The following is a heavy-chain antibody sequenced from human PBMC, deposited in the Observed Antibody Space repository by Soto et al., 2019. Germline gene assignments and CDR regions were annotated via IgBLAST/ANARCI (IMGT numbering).Heavy chain of an antibody. CDR2: IYPGDSDT. V-gene: IGHV5-51*01. Sequence: GESLKISCKGSGYSFTSYWIGWVRQMPGKGLEWMGIIYPGDSDTRYSPSFQGQVTISADKYISTAYLQWSSLKASDTDMYFCSRLVYSSSGMDVWGQGTSVTGSS. CDR1: GYSFTSYW. CDR3: SRLVYSSSGMDV. D-gene: IGHD4-4*01. J-gene: IGHJ6*02.